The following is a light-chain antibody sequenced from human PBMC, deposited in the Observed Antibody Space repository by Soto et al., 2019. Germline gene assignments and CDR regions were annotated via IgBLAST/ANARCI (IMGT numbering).Light chain of an antibody. J-gene: IGLJ1*01. CDR3: SSYTSSSTEV. CDR1: NSDIGSYNI. Sequence: QSALTQPASVSGSPGQSITISCTGTNSDIGSYNIVSWYQQHPDKAPKLMIYEVSNRPSGVSNRFSGSKSGNTASLTISGLQAEDEADYYCSSYTSSSTEVFGTGTKLTVL. V-gene: IGLV2-14*02. CDR2: EVS.